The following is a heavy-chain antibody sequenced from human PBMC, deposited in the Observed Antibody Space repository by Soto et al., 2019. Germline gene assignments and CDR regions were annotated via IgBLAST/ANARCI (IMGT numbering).Heavy chain of an antibody. J-gene: IGHJ4*02. D-gene: IGHD6-13*01. CDR2: IYWNDDK. V-gene: IGHV2-5*01. CDR3: APPARGIAAFCFDF. CDR1: GFSLSTSGVG. Sequence: QITLKESAPALVKPTQTLTLTCTFSGFSLSTSGVGVTWIRQPPGKALEWLALIYWNDDKRYCPSLKSRLTNTKDTAKKQVVLTVTNKDPVDTATYYWAPPARGIAAFCFDFWGQGTLVTVSS.